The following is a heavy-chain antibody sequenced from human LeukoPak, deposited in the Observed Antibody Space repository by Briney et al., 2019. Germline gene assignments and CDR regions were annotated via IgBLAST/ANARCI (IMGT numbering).Heavy chain of an antibody. CDR1: GGSFSGYY. CDR2: INHSGST. D-gene: IGHD6-13*01. Sequence: SETLSLTCAVYGGSFSGYYWSWIRQPPGKGLEWIGEINHSGSTNYNPSLKSRVTISVDTSKNQFSLKLSSVTAADTAVYYCARRVSRKKAAAGTRWFDPWGQGTLVTVSS. CDR3: ARRVSRKKAAAGTRWFDP. V-gene: IGHV4-34*01. J-gene: IGHJ5*02.